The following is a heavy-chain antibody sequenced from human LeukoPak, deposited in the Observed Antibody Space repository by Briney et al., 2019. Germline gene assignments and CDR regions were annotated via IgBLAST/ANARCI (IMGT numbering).Heavy chain of an antibody. CDR1: GGSFSGYY. D-gene: IGHD6-6*01. Sequence: SETLSLTCAVYGGSFSGYYWSWIRQPPGKGREWSGYIYYSGSTNYNPSLKSRVTISVDTSKNQFSLRLSSVTAADTAVYYCARAPRSARYYYYMDVWGKGTTVTVSS. CDR3: ARAPRSARYYYYMDV. V-gene: IGHV4-59*01. J-gene: IGHJ6*03. CDR2: IYYSGST.